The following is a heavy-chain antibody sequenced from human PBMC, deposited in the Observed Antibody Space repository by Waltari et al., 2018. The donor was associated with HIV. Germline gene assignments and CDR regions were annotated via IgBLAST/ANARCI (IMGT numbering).Heavy chain of an antibody. CDR2: ISYDGSNK. CDR1: GFTFSSYA. J-gene: IGHJ5*02. Sequence: QVHLVESGGGVVQPGRSLRLSCAASGFTFSSYAIHWVRQAPGKGLEWEALISYDGSNKYYADSVKGRFTISRDNSKNTLYLQMNSLRAEDTSVYYCARDTGYCSFGSCSYNWLDPWGQGTLVSVSS. D-gene: IGHD2-15*01. CDR3: ARDTGYCSFGSCSYNWLDP. V-gene: IGHV3-30*01.